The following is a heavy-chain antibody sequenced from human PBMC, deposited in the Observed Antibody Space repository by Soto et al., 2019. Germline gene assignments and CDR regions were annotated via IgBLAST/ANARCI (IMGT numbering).Heavy chain of an antibody. J-gene: IGHJ3*02. CDR1: GFTFSSYA. CDR2: ISYDGSNK. V-gene: IGHV3-30-3*01. D-gene: IGHD1-20*01. Sequence: ESGGGVVQPGRSLRLSCAASGFTFSSYAMHWVRQAPGKGLEWVAGISYDGSNKYYADSVKGRFPLSRDNSKNTLYLQMNSLRAEDTAVYYCARELTGTGGAFDIWGQGTMVTVSS. CDR3: ARELTGTGGAFDI.